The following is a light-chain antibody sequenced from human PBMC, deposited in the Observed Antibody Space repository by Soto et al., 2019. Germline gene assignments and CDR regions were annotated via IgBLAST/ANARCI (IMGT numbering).Light chain of an antibody. V-gene: IGLV2-14*01. Sequence: QSALTQPASVSGSPGQSITISCTGTSRSVGGYNYVSWYQQHPGKAPKLMIYDVSNRPSGVSNRFSGSKSGNTASLTISGLQAEDEADYYCSSYTSSSSLWVFGTGTKVTVL. CDR3: SSYTSSSSLWV. J-gene: IGLJ1*01. CDR2: DVS. CDR1: SRSVGGYNY.